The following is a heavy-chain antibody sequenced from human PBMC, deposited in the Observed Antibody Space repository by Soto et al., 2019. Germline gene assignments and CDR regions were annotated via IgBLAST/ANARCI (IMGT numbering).Heavy chain of an antibody. D-gene: IGHD5-18*01. Sequence: PGESLKISCKGSGYSFTSYWISWVRQMPGKGLEWMGRIDPSDSYTNYSPSFQGHVTISADKSISTAYLQWSSLKASDTAMYYCARMAELWPPAYGYGMDVWGQGTTVTVSS. V-gene: IGHV5-10-1*01. CDR3: ARMAELWPPAYGYGMDV. CDR1: GYSFTSYW. CDR2: IDPSDSYT. J-gene: IGHJ6*02.